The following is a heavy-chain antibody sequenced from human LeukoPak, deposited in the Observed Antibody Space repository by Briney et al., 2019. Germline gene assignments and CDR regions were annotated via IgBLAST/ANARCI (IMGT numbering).Heavy chain of an antibody. V-gene: IGHV4-34*01. J-gene: IGHJ4*02. Sequence: SETLSLTCAVYGGSFSGYYWSWIRQPPGKGLEWIGEINHSGSTNYNPSLKSRVTISVDTSKNQFSLKLSSVTAADTAVYYCARPTHISSWYGVDKTYYFDYWGRGTLVTVSS. CDR2: INHSGST. CDR1: GGSFSGYY. CDR3: ARPTHISSWYGVDKTYYFDY. D-gene: IGHD6-13*01.